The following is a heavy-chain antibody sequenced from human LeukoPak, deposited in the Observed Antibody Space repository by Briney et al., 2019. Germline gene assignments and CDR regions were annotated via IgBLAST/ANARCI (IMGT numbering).Heavy chain of an antibody. Sequence: ASVKVSCKGSGYTFTGYYMHWVRQAPGQGLEWMGWISPNSGGTNYAQKFQGRVTMTRDTSISTAYMELSRLRSDDTAVYYCARLGGWYGGEDYWGQGTLVTVSS. CDR2: ISPNSGGT. J-gene: IGHJ4*02. V-gene: IGHV1-2*02. CDR3: ARLGGWYGGEDY. D-gene: IGHD6-19*01. CDR1: GYTFTGYY.